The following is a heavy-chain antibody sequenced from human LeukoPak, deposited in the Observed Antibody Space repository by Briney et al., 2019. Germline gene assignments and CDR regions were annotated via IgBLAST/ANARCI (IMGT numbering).Heavy chain of an antibody. J-gene: IGHJ4*02. CDR2: IRSKVYGRTT. Sequence: PGRSLRLSCTASGYTFDYYTMSWFRQAPGMGLEWVGLIRSKVYGRTTEHAASVRGSFTISRDDSKSIVYLQMNSLKNEDTALYYCSREVGGSYWDYWGQGDQVTVSS. D-gene: IGHD1-26*01. CDR3: SREVGGSYWDY. CDR1: GYTFDYYT. V-gene: IGHV3-49*03.